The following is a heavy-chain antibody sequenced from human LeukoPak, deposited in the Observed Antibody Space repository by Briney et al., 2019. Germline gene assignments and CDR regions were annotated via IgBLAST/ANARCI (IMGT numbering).Heavy chain of an antibody. D-gene: IGHD3-10*02. CDR1: GYTFTSYD. V-gene: IGHV1-8*01. CDR2: MNPSSGNT. Sequence: ASVKVSCKASGYTFTSYDINWVRQATGQGLEWMGWMNPSSGNTGYAQKFQGRVSMTRDTSISTAYMELSSLKSEDTAVYYCARGPVEAVFGVSTEDWGQGTTVTVSS. J-gene: IGHJ6*02. CDR3: ARGPVEAVFGVSTED.